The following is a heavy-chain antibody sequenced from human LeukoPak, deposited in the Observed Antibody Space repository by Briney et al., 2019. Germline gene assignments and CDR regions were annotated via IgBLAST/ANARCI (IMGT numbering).Heavy chain of an antibody. CDR2: INHSGST. CDR3: ARGKTEQQLVPGVWFDP. V-gene: IGHV4-34*01. J-gene: IGHJ5*02. D-gene: IGHD6-13*01. Sequence: SETLSLTCAVYGGSFSGYYWSWIRQPPGKGLEWIGEINHSGSTNYNPSLKSRVTISVDTSKNQFSLKLSSVTAADTAVYYCARGKTEQQLVPGVWFDPWGQGTLVTVSS. CDR1: GGSFSGYY.